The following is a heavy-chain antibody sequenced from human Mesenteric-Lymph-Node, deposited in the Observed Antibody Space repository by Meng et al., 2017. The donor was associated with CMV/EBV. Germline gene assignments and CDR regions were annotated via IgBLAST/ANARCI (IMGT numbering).Heavy chain of an antibody. V-gene: IGHV3-48*03. CDR3: ARSLRFLEWLFQPGDY. CDR1: GFTFSSYE. CDR2: ISSSGSTI. J-gene: IGHJ4*02. D-gene: IGHD3-3*01. Sequence: GGSLRLSCAASGFTFSSYEMNWVRQAPGKGLEWVSYISSSGSTIYYADSVKGRFTISRDNAKNSLYLQMNSLRAEDTAVYYCARSLRFLEWLFQPGDYWGQGTLVTVSS.